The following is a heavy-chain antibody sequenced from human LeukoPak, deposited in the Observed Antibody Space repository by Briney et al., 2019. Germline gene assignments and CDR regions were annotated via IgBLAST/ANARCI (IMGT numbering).Heavy chain of an antibody. J-gene: IGHJ5*02. V-gene: IGHV3-9*01. CDR1: GFTFDDYA. CDR3: AKSGYSGYEGNWFDP. D-gene: IGHD5-12*01. CDR2: ISWNSGSI. Sequence: TGGSLRLSCAASGFTFDDYAMHWVRQAPGKGLEWVSGISWNSGSIGYADSAKGRFTISRDNSKNTLYLQMNSLRAEDTAVYYCAKSGYSGYEGNWFDPWGQGTLVTVSS.